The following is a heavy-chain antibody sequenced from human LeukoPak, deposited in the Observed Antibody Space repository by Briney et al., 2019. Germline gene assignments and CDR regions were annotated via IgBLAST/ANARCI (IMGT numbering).Heavy chain of an antibody. D-gene: IGHD3-10*01. CDR3: ASWLWFGEYFDY. J-gene: IGHJ4*02. CDR2: ISSSSSTI. Sequence: GGSLRLPCAASGFTFSSYSMNWVRQAPGKGLEWVSYISSSSSTIYYADSVKGRFTISRDNAKNSLYLQMNSLRDEDTAVYYCASWLWFGEYFDYWGQGTLVTVSS. V-gene: IGHV3-48*02. CDR1: GFTFSSYS.